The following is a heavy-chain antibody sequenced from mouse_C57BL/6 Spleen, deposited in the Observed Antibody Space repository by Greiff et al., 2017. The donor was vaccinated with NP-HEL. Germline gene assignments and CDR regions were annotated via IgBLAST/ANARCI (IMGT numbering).Heavy chain of an antibody. J-gene: IGHJ1*03. CDR2: IYPRDGST. Sequence: QVQLKQSGPELVKPGASVKLSRKASGYTFTSYDINWVKQRPGQGLEWIGWIYPRDGSTKYNEKFKGKATLTVDTSSSTAYMELHSLTSEDSAVYFGARGSFITTVVATWYFDVWGTGTTVTVSS. CDR1: GYTFTSYD. CDR3: ARGSFITTVVATWYFDV. V-gene: IGHV1-85*01. D-gene: IGHD1-1*01.